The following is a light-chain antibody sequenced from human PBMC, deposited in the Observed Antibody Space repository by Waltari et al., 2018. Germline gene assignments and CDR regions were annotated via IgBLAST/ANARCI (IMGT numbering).Light chain of an antibody. CDR2: DAS. Sequence: DIVLTQSPATLSLSPGERATLPCRASQSVSSYLGWYQQKPGQAPRLLIYDASTRATGVPGRFSGSGSGTDFTLTISSLEPEDFAIYYCQQRSTWPILTFGGGTKVEIK. V-gene: IGKV3-11*01. CDR1: QSVSSY. J-gene: IGKJ4*01. CDR3: QQRSTWPILT.